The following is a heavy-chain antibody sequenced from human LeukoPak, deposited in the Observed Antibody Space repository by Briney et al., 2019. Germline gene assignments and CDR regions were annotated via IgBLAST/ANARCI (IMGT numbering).Heavy chain of an antibody. Sequence: GESLKIPCKGSGYSFTSSWIGWVPQMPGKGLEGMGIIYPGDSDTRYRPSFQGQVTISADKSISTAYLQWSSLKATDTAMYYCASQRWLQSRAAFDIWGQGTMVTVSS. D-gene: IGHD5-24*01. J-gene: IGHJ3*02. CDR3: ASQRWLQSRAAFDI. V-gene: IGHV5-51*01. CDR1: GYSFTSSW. CDR2: IYPGDSDT.